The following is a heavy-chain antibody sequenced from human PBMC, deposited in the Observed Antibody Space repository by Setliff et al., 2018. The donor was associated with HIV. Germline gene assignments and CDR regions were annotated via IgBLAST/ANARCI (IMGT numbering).Heavy chain of an antibody. D-gene: IGHD2-15*01. J-gene: IGHJ4*01. V-gene: IGHV1-69*10. Sequence: GASVKVSCKASGGTFTNSAIGWVRQAPGQGLEWMGAIVPILGIANSAQKFQGRVTMTTDTSTSTAYMELRSLRSDDTAIYYCARVGSYWTQFDYWGQGTLVTVSS. CDR2: IVPILGIA. CDR1: GGTFTNSA. CDR3: ARVGSYWTQFDY.